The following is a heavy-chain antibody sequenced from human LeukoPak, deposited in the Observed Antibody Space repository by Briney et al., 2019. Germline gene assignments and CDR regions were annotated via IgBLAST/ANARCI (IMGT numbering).Heavy chain of an antibody. CDR1: GYSISSGYY. Sequence: SETLSLTCAVSGYSISSGYYWGWLRQPPGKGPEWIGCIYHSGTTYYNPSLKSRVTISVDTSKNQFSLMISSVTAADTAVYYCARQGGSNSPYYYYYMDVWGKGTTVTVSS. J-gene: IGHJ6*03. CDR2: IYHSGTT. CDR3: ARQGGSNSPYYYYYMDV. D-gene: IGHD6-13*01. V-gene: IGHV4-38-2*01.